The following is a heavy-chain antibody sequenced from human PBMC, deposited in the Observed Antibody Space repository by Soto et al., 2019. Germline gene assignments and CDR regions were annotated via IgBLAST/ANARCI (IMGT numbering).Heavy chain of an antibody. D-gene: IGHD3-16*01. CDR1: GGSISSGGYS. CDR3: ARVKAKQGEYFDY. J-gene: IGHJ4*02. V-gene: IGHV4-30-2*01. Sequence: PSETLSLTCAVSGGSISSGGYSWSWIRQPPGKGLEWIGYINHSGSTNYNPSLKSRVTISVDTSKNQFSLKLSSVTAADTAVYYCARVKAKQGEYFDYWGQGTLVTVSS. CDR2: INHSGST.